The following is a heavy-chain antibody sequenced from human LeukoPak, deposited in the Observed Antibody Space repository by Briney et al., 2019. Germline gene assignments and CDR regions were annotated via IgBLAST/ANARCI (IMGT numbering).Heavy chain of an antibody. D-gene: IGHD2-2*01. CDR1: GYTFSGYY. V-gene: IGHV1-2*02. J-gene: IGHJ4*02. CDR2: INPNSGGT. Sequence: ASVKVSCKASGYTFSGYYMHWVRQAPGQGLEWMGWINPNSGGTNYAQKFQGRVTMTRDTSISTAYMELSRLRSDDTAVYYCARIFCSSRSCYFLDYWGQGTLVTVS. CDR3: ARIFCSSRSCYFLDY.